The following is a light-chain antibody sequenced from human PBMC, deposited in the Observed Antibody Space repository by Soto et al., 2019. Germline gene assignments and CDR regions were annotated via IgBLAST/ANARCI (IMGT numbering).Light chain of an antibody. CDR2: DVS. J-gene: IGLJ3*02. CDR1: TSDVGGYNF. V-gene: IGLV2-14*03. CDR3: GSYTSTSTVGV. Sequence: QSALTQPASVSGSPGQSITISCTGTTSDVGGYNFVSWYQQHTGKAPKLMIYDVSNRPSGVSNRFSGSKSGNTASLPISGLLAEDEADYYCGSYTSTSTVGVFGGGTKLTVL.